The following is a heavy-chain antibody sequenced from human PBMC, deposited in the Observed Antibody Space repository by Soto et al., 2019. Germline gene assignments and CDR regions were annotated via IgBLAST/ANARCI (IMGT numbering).Heavy chain of an antibody. CDR2: IIPLLNTP. CDR3: ARESSSPNYYYYGMDV. CDR1: GGTFSSYA. V-gene: IGHV1-69*01. J-gene: IGHJ6*02. D-gene: IGHD6-6*01. Sequence: QVQLVQSGAEVKKPGSSVKVSCRASGGTFSSYAVSWVRQAPGQGLEWMGVIIPLLNTPKYVQKFQGRVTITADASATTAYMELSGLRSEDTAVYYCARESSSPNYYYYGMDVWGQGTTVTVSS.